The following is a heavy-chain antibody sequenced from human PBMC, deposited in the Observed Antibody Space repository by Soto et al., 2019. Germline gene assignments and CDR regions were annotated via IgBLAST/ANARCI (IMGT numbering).Heavy chain of an antibody. CDR3: ARGMRGSYRTNYFDY. V-gene: IGHV4-59*01. J-gene: IGHJ4*02. Sequence: SETLSLTCTVSGGSISSYYWSWIRQPPGKGLEWIGYIYYSGSTNYNPSLKSRVTISVDTSKNQFSLKLSSVTAADTAVYYCARGMRGSYRTNYFDYWGQGTLVTAPQ. CDR2: IYYSGST. CDR1: GGSISSYY. D-gene: IGHD1-26*01.